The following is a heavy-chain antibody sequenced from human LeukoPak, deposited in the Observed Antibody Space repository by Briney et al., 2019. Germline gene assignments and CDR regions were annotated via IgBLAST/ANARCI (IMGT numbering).Heavy chain of an antibody. CDR2: IRYDGSNK. V-gene: IGHV3-30*02. CDR1: GFTFSSYG. CDR3: AKLSQWLDIFRNLDY. Sequence: GGSLRLSCAASGFTFSSYGMHWVRQAPGKGLEWVAFIRYDGSNKYYADSVKGRFTISRDNSKNTLYLQMNSLRAEDTAVYYCAKLSQWLDIFRNLDYWGQGTLVTVSS. D-gene: IGHD6-19*01. J-gene: IGHJ4*02.